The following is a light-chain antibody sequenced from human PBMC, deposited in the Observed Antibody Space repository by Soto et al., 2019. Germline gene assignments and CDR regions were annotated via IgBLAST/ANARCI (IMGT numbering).Light chain of an antibody. CDR1: QGIASY. CDR3: QQLNDYPRT. Sequence: DIQLTQSPSFLSASVGDRVTITCRASQGIASYLAWYQQKPGKAPNLLISLASILQSGVPSRFSGSGSDTEFTLTISSLQPEDFATYYCQQLNDYPRTFGQGTKVEIK. J-gene: IGKJ1*01. CDR2: LAS. V-gene: IGKV1-9*01.